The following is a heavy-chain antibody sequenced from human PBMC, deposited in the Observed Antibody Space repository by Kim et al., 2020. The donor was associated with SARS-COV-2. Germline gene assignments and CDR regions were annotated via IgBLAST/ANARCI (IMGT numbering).Heavy chain of an antibody. Sequence: TNYNPSLKSRVTISVDTSKNQFSLKLSSVTAADTAVYYCARDTAAAAFDPWGQGTLVTVSS. D-gene: IGHD6-13*01. V-gene: IGHV4-59*01. J-gene: IGHJ5*02. CDR3: ARDTAAAAFDP. CDR2: T.